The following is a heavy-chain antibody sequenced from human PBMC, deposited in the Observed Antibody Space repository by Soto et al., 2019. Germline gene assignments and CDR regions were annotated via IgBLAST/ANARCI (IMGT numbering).Heavy chain of an antibody. CDR3: ARAVGEEPYYDYIWGSYRYTDWFDP. V-gene: IGHV3-48*01. J-gene: IGHJ5*02. CDR2: ISSSSSTI. D-gene: IGHD3-16*02. CDR1: GFTFSSYS. Sequence: GGSLRLSCAASGFTFSSYSMNWVRQAPGKGLEWVSYISSSSSTIYYADSVKGRFTISRDNAKNSLYLQMNSLRAEDTAVYYCARAVGEEPYYDYIWGSYRYTDWFDPWGQGTLVTVSS.